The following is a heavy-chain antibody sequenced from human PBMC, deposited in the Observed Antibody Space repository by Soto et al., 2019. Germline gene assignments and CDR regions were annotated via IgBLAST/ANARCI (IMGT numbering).Heavy chain of an antibody. J-gene: IGHJ5*02. Sequence: PSETLSLTCAVSGYSISSGYFWGWIRQPPGKGLEWIGSIYYSGSTYYNPSLKSRVTISVDRSKNQFSLKLSSVTAADTAVYYCARGSTTGGWNWFDHWGQGTLVTVSS. V-gene: IGHV4-38-2*01. CDR2: IYYSGST. CDR3: ARGSTTGGWNWFDH. D-gene: IGHD3-16*01. CDR1: GYSISSGYF.